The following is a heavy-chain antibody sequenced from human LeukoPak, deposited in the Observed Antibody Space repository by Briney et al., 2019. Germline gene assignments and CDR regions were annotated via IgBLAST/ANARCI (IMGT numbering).Heavy chain of an antibody. D-gene: IGHD1-14*01. CDR3: ARDGNPGGFDY. J-gene: IGHJ4*02. V-gene: IGHV3-48*02. Sequence: GGSLRLSCAASGFTLSSYAMNWVRQAPGKGLEWVSYISSSSSNIYYADSLKGRVTISRDNAKNSLYLQTNSLRDEDTAVYYCARDGNPGGFDYWGQGTLVTVSS. CDR1: GFTLSSYA. CDR2: ISSSSSNI.